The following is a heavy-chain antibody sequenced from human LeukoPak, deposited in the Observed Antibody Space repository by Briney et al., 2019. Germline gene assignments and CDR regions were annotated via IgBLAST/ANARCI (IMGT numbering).Heavy chain of an antibody. CDR1: GASMSSYV. D-gene: IGHD3-10*01. Sequence: SETLSLTCIVSGASMSSYVWSWIRQPPGKELEWIGYISDSGRTNYNASLKSRVTISVDPSQNQVSLKLRSVTAADTAVYFCAGEWGRRGFGSQIDSWGQGTVVTVS. J-gene: IGHJ4*02. CDR2: ISDSGRT. V-gene: IGHV4-59*01. CDR3: AGEWGRRGFGSQIDS.